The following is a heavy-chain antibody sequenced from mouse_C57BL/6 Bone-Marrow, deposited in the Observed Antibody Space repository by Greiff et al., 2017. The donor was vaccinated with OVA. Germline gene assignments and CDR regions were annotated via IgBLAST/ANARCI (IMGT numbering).Heavy chain of an antibody. CDR1: GYAFTNYL. D-gene: IGHD2-4*01. CDR3: ARRGITTGYWYFDV. J-gene: IGHJ1*03. V-gene: IGHV1-54*01. Sequence: VQLQQSGAELVRPGTSVKVSCKASGYAFTNYLIEWVKQRPGQGLEWIGVINPGSGGTNYNEKFKGKATLTADKSSSTAYMQLSSLTSEDSAVYFCARRGITTGYWYFDVWGTGTTVTVSS. CDR2: INPGSGGT.